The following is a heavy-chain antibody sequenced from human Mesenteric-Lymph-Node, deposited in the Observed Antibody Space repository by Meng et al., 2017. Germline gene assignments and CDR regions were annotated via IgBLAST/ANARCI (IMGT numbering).Heavy chain of an antibody. Sequence: SETLSLTCAVYGGSFSGYYWSWIRQPPGKGLEWIGEINHSGSTNYNPSLKSRVTISVDTSKNQFSLKLSSVTAADTAVYYCASWTRDGYNYSPTFDYWGQGTLVTVSS. J-gene: IGHJ4*02. CDR3: ASWTRDGYNYSPTFDY. V-gene: IGHV4-34*01. CDR1: GGSFSGYY. D-gene: IGHD5-24*01. CDR2: INHSGST.